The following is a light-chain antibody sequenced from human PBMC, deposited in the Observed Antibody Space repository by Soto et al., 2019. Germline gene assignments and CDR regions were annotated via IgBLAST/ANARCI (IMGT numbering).Light chain of an antibody. Sequence: DIQMTQSPSSLSASVGDRVTIPCRARQSISSYVNWYQQKPGKAPNLLIYPASTLQSVVPSRLSGSGSGTDFTLTISNLQPEDFATYYCHQSYNTPPYTFGQGTKLEIK. V-gene: IGKV1-39*01. CDR3: HQSYNTPPYT. CDR2: PAS. J-gene: IGKJ2*01. CDR1: QSISSY.